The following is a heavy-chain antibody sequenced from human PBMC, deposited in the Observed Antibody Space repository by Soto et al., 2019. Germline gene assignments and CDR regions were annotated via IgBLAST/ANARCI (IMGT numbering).Heavy chain of an antibody. CDR3: AREYYYGSGPTY. CDR2: TSAYNGNT. Sequence: QVQLVQSGAEVKKPGASVKVSCKASGYTFTSYGISWVRQAPGQGLEWMGWTSAYNGNTNYAQNLQGRVTMTTDTSTSTAYMERRTLRSDDTAVSYCAREYYYGSGPTYWGQGTLVTVSS. D-gene: IGHD3-10*01. CDR1: GYTFTSYG. J-gene: IGHJ4*02. V-gene: IGHV1-18*01.